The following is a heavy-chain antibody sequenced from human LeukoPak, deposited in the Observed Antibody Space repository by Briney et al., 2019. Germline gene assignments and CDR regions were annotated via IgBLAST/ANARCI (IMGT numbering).Heavy chain of an antibody. Sequence: SETLSLTCAVYGGSFSGYYWSWIRQPPGKGLEWIGEINHSGSTNYNPSLKSRVTISVDTSKNQFSLKLSSVTAADTAVYYCASGSYYDSSGPWGRYFDLWGRGTLVTVSS. CDR1: GGSFSGYY. V-gene: IGHV4-34*01. J-gene: IGHJ2*01. D-gene: IGHD3-22*01. CDR2: INHSGST. CDR3: ASGSYYDSSGPWGRYFDL.